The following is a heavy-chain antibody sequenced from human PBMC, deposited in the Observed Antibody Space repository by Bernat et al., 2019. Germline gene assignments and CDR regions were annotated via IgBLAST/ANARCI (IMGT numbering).Heavy chain of an antibody. CDR1: GFTFSAYW. CDR3: ARVGVTAGAGLFDS. V-gene: IGHV3-7*03. D-gene: IGHD2-21*02. CDR2: IKDDGSEK. J-gene: IGHJ4*02. Sequence: EVQLVESGGGLVQPGGSLRLSCAASGFTFSAYWMNWVRQAPGTGLEWVANIKDDGSEKYYVDSGKGRFTIYRDNAKNSLYLQMSSLGAEDTAVYYCARVGVTAGAGLFDSWGQGALLTVSS.